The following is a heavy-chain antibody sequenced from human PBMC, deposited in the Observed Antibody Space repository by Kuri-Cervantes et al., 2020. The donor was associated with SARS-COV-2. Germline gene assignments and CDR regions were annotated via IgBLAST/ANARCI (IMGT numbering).Heavy chain of an antibody. CDR3: AREYSYGPFFDY. V-gene: IGHV3-53*01. CDR1: GFTFSSYA. CDR2: IYSGGST. Sequence: GESLKISCAASGFTFSSYAMSWVRQAPGKGLEWVSVIYSGGSTYYADSVKGRFTISRDNSKNTLYLQMNSLRAEDTAVYYCAREYSYGPFFDYWGQGTLVNGAS. J-gene: IGHJ4*02. D-gene: IGHD5-18*01.